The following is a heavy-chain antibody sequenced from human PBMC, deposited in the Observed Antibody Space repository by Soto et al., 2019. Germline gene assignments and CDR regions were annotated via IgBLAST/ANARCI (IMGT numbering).Heavy chain of an antibody. CDR2: ISGSGGST. Sequence: GSLRLSCASSGFTFSSYAMSWVRQAPGKGLKRVSAISGSGGSTYYADSVKGRFTISRDNSKNTLYLQMNSLRAEDTAVYYCAKGAYSQVEPIDYWGQGTLVTVSS. V-gene: IGHV3-23*01. J-gene: IGHJ4*02. CDR1: GFTFSSYA. CDR3: AKGAYSQVEPIDY. D-gene: IGHD3-16*01.